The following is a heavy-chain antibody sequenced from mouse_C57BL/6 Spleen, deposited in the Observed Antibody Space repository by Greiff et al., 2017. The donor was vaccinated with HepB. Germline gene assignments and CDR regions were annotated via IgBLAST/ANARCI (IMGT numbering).Heavy chain of an antibody. D-gene: IGHD2-4*01. Sequence: EVKLQESGGGLVKPGGSLKLSCAASGFTFSDYGMHWVRQAPEKGLEWVAYISSGSSTIYYADTVKGRFTISRDNAKNTLFLQMTSLRSEDTAMYYCARPGDYGAWFAYWGQGTLVTVSA. CDR2: ISSGSSTI. V-gene: IGHV5-17*01. J-gene: IGHJ3*01. CDR1: GFTFSDYG. CDR3: ARPGDYGAWFAY.